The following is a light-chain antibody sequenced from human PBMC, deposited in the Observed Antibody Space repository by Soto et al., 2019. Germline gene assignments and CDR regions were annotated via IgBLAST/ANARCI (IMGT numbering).Light chain of an antibody. CDR2: DVS. J-gene: IGLJ1*01. Sequence: QSVLTQPASVSGSPGQSITISCTGTSXDIGGYNSVSWYQQHPGKAPQLMIFDVSRRPSGVSNRFSGSMSANTASLTISGLQTEDEADYYCSSFTTSTPYVFGTGTKVTVL. V-gene: IGLV2-14*03. CDR3: SSFTTSTPYV. CDR1: SXDIGGYNS.